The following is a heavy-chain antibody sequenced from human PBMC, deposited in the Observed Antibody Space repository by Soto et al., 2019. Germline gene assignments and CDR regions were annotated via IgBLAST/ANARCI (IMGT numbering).Heavy chain of an antibody. J-gene: IGHJ5*02. Sequence: PSETLSLTCAVSGGSISSGGYSWSWIRQPPGKGLEWIGYIYHSGSTYYNPSLKSRVTISVDRSKNQFSLKLSSVTDADTAVYYCARVTSPWGQGTLVTVSS. CDR3: ARVTSP. V-gene: IGHV4-30-2*01. CDR2: IYHSGST. CDR1: GGSISSGGYS.